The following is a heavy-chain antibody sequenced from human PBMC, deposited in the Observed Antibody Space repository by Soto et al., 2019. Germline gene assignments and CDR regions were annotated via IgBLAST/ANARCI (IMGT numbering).Heavy chain of an antibody. Sequence: APVKFSFKASGYTFTDSYMHWVRQAPGQGLDCIGWINPNRGGTNYAQKFQGWVTMTSDTFISTAYMERSRLKSDDTAVYYCARGKFYDSTGYYLDYWGQGTLVTV. CDR2: INPNRGGT. V-gene: IGHV1-2*04. J-gene: IGHJ4*02. CDR1: GYTFTDSY. CDR3: ARGKFYDSTGYYLDY. D-gene: IGHD3-22*01.